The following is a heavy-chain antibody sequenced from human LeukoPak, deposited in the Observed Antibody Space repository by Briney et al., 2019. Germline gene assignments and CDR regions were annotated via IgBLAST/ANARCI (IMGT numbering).Heavy chain of an antibody. J-gene: IGHJ4*02. CDR1: GFTFSSYG. V-gene: IGHV3-30*18. CDR2: ISYDGSNK. CDR3: AKSRYSGYDSGGDFDY. Sequence: PGRSLRLSCAASGFTFSSYGMHWVRQAPGKGLEWVAVISYDGSNKYYADSVKGRFTISRDNSKNTPYLQMNSLRAEDTAVYYCAKSRYSGYDSGGDFDYWGQGTLVTVSS. D-gene: IGHD5-12*01.